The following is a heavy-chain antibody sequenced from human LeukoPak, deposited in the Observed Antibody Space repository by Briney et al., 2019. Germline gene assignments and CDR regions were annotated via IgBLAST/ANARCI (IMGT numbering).Heavy chain of an antibody. J-gene: IGHJ4*02. CDR1: GGSISSSSYY. CDR3: ANSANYGGNSGFFDY. CDR2: LYYSGST. D-gene: IGHD4-23*01. Sequence: SETLSLTCTVSGGSISSSSYYWGWIRQPPGKALEWIGSLYYSGSTHYNPSLKSRVTISVDTSKNQFTLKLTSVTAADTAVYYCANSANYGGNSGFFDYWGQGTLVTVSS. V-gene: IGHV4-39*01.